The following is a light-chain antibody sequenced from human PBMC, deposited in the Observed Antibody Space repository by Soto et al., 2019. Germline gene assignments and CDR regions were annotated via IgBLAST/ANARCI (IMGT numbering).Light chain of an antibody. V-gene: IGKV3-15*01. Sequence: EIVLTQSPGTLSLSPGERATLSCRASQSVSSNYLAWYQQKPGQAPRLLIYAASSRATGVPARFSGSGSGTEFTLTISSLQSEDFALYYCQQYNNWPYTFGQGTRLEVK. CDR2: AAS. J-gene: IGKJ2*01. CDR3: QQYNNWPYT. CDR1: QSVSSN.